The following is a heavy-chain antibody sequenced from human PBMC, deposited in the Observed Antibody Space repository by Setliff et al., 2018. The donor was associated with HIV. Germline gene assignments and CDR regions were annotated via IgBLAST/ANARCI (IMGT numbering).Heavy chain of an antibody. Sequence: ASVKVSCKTSGYTFTASYLHWVRQAPGQGLQWMGWMHPNSGATKYAQKFRDRVTLTGDTSISTASMELSSLKSDDTAMYYCTRDVRYDFGSDYWGQGTLVTV. V-gene: IGHV1-2*02. J-gene: IGHJ4*02. D-gene: IGHD3-3*01. CDR2: MHPNSGAT. CDR3: TRDVRYDFGSDY. CDR1: GYTFTASY.